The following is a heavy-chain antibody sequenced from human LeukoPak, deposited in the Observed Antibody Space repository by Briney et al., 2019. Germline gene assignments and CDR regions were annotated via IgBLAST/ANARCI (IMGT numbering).Heavy chain of an antibody. CDR2: IGTNSRTT. CDR3: AKDFLIDPL. J-gene: IGHJ4*02. D-gene: IGHD2-21*01. Sequence: GESLRLSCAASGFTFTTYWMSWVRQAPGKGLEWVSFIGTNSRTTYYGDSVKGRFTISRDNAKNSLYLQMDSLRAEDTAVYYCAKDFLIDPLWGQGTLVTVSS. CDR1: GFTFTTYW. V-gene: IGHV3-48*01.